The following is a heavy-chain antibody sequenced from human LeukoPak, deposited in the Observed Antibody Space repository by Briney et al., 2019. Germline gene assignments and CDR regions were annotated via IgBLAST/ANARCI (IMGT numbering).Heavy chain of an antibody. CDR3: AKGVGRDYYLDY. Sequence: GGSLRLSCAVSGFNFNTYSMNWVRQAPGKGPEWVSSISSTSNYIYYAESVKGRFAVSRDNAKNSLYLQMNSLRAEDTAVYYCAKGVGRDYYLDYWGQGTLVTVSS. D-gene: IGHD1-26*01. CDR2: ISSTSNYI. CDR1: GFNFNTYS. J-gene: IGHJ4*02. V-gene: IGHV3-21*04.